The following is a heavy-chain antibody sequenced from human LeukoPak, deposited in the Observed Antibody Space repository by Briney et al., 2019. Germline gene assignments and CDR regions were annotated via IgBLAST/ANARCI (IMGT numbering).Heavy chain of an antibody. CDR1: GGSFSGYY. Sequence: PSETLSLTCAVYGGSFSGYYWSWIRQPPGKGLEWIGEINHSGSTNYNPSLNSRLSMSVDTPKKQFSLNLRSVTAVDTAVYYCVRGPYGSSISNWFDPWGQGLLVTVSS. J-gene: IGHJ5*02. CDR3: VRGPYGSSISNWFDP. D-gene: IGHD3-10*01. V-gene: IGHV4-34*01. CDR2: INHSGST.